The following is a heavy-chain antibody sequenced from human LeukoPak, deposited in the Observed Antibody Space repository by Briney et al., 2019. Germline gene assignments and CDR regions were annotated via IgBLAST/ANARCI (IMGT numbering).Heavy chain of an antibody. D-gene: IGHD4-23*01. CDR1: GFTFSSYS. Sequence: GGPLRLSCAASGFTFSSYSMNWVRQAPGKGLEWVSSISSSSSYIYYADSVKGRFTISRDNAKNSLYLQMNSLRAEDTAVYYCARDTHSRYGGNENDYWGQGTLVTVSS. CDR2: ISSSSSYI. J-gene: IGHJ4*02. V-gene: IGHV3-21*01. CDR3: ARDTHSRYGGNENDY.